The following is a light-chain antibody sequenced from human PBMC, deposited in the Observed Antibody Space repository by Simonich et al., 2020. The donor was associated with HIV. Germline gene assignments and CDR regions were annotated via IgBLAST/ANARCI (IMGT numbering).Light chain of an antibody. V-gene: IGKV4-1*01. Sequence: DIVMTQSPDSLAVSLGERATINCKSSQTVLYSSNNKNYLAWYQQKPGQPPKLLIYWASTRESGVPDRFSGSGSGTDFTLTISSLQPEDFASYYCQQFNSKPYTFGLGTKLEIK. CDR1: QTVLYSSNNKNY. CDR3: QQFNSKPYT. CDR2: WAS. J-gene: IGKJ2*01.